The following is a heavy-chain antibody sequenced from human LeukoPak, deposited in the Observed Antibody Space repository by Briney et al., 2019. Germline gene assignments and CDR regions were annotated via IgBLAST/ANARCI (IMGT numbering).Heavy chain of an antibody. CDR2: IYYSGST. Sequence: SETLSLTCTVSGGSISSYYWSWLRQPPGKGLEWIGYIYYSGSTNYNPSLKSRVTISVDTSKNQFSLKLSSVTAADTAVYYCARHRRSGVLVVPAAMPFDPWGQGTLVTVSS. J-gene: IGHJ5*02. D-gene: IGHD2-2*01. CDR1: GGSISSYY. V-gene: IGHV4-59*08. CDR3: ARHRRSGVLVVPAAMPFDP.